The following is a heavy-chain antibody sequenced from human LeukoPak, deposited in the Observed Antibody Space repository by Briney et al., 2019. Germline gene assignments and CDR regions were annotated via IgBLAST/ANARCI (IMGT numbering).Heavy chain of an antibody. CDR2: IYTSGST. CDR3: ARTVSFGSGWYGLRYYYYGMDV. D-gene: IGHD6-19*01. CDR1: GGSISSYY. Sequence: SETLSLTCTVSGGSISSYYWSWIRQPAGKGLEWIGRIYTSGSTNYNPSLKSRVTMSVDTSKNQFSLKLSSVTAADTAVYYCARTVSFGSGWYGLRYYYYGMDVWGQGTTVTVSS. V-gene: IGHV4-4*07. J-gene: IGHJ6*02.